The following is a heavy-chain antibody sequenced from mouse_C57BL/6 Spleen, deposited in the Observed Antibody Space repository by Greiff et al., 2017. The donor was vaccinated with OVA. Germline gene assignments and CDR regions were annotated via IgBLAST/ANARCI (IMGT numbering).Heavy chain of an antibody. CDR3: ARNPITTVVGHWYFDV. CDR1: GFSLTSYG. V-gene: IGHV2-2*01. D-gene: IGHD1-1*01. Sequence: ESGPGLVQPSQSLSITCTVSGFSLTSYGVHWVRQSPGKGLEWLGVIWSGGSTDYNAAFISRLSIRKDNSKSQVFFKMNSLQADDTAIYYCARNPITTVVGHWYFDVWGTGTTVTVSS. CDR2: IWSGGST. J-gene: IGHJ1*03.